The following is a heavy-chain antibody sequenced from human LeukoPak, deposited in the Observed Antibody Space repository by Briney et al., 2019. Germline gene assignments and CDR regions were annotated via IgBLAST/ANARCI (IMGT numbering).Heavy chain of an antibody. CDR1: GASITSSNYY. CDR2: LYDAGNT. J-gene: IGHJ4*02. V-gene: IGHV4-39*07. D-gene: IGHD3-10*01. CDR3: AGDVTVRGSPYRRYFDF. Sequence: SETLSLTCTVSGASITSSNYYWARIRQPPGKGLVWIGSLYDAGNTYYNPSLKSRVAISVDTAKKQVSLRLTSLTAADTAVYYCAGDVTVRGSPYRRYFDFWGQGSLVAVSS.